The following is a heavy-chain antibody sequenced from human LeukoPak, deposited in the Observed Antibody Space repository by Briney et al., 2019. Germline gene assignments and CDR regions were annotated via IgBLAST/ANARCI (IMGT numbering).Heavy chain of an antibody. CDR2: INWNGGST. V-gene: IGHV3-20*04. CDR1: GFTFDDYG. Sequence: GGSLRLSCAASGFTFDDYGMSWVRQAPGKGLGWVSGINWNGGSTGYADSVKGRFTISRDNAKNSLYLQMNSLRGEDTALYYCARVGGCSSTSCYGYYYYGMDVWGQGTTVTVSS. CDR3: ARVGGCSSTSCYGYYYYGMDV. D-gene: IGHD2-2*01. J-gene: IGHJ6*02.